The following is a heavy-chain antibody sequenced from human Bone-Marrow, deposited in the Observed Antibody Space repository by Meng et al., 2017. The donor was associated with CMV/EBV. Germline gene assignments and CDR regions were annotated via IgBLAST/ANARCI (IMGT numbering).Heavy chain of an antibody. Sequence: GGSLRLSCAASGFTFSSYGMHWVRQAPGKGLEWVAFIRYDGSNKYYADSVKGRFTISRDNSKNTLYLQMNSLRAEDTAVYYCASSITMVRGVISPEARFHYYYGMDVWGQGTTVTVSS. J-gene: IGHJ6*02. CDR2: IRYDGSNK. CDR1: GFTFSSYG. D-gene: IGHD3-10*01. V-gene: IGHV3-30*02. CDR3: ASSITMVRGVISPEARFHYYYGMDV.